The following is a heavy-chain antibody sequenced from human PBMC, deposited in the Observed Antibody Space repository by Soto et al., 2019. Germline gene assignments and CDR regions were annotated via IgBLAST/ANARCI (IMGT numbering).Heavy chain of an antibody. CDR2: IIPILGIA. Sequence: QVQLVQSGAEVKKPGSSVKVSCKASGGTFSSYTISWVRQAPGQGLEWMGRIIPILGIANYAQKFQGRVTISXDKSTSTAYMELSSLRSEDTAVYYCARDCSGGSCRWGQGTLVTVSS. V-gene: IGHV1-69*08. CDR1: GGTFSSYT. D-gene: IGHD2-15*01. J-gene: IGHJ4*02. CDR3: ARDCSGGSCR.